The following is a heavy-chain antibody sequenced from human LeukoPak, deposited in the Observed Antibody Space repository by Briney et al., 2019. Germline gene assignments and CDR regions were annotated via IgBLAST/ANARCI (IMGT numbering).Heavy chain of an antibody. CDR1: GGSISSGGYY. D-gene: IGHD3-16*01. CDR3: AREVIDPDGGGFYFYYMDV. J-gene: IGHJ6*03. Sequence: SETLSLTCTVSGGSISSGGYYWTWIRQHPGKGLEWIGYIYYRGSTYYDPSLKGRVTISVDTSKNQFSLKLSFVTAADTALYYCAREVIDPDGGGFYFYYMDVWGKGTTVTVSS. V-gene: IGHV4-31*03. CDR2: IYYRGST.